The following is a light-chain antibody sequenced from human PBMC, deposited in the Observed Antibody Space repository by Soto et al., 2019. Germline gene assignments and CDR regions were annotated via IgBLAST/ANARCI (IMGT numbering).Light chain of an antibody. CDR3: QQRNVWPPIT. V-gene: IGKV3-11*01. J-gene: IGKJ5*01. CDR2: DST. CDR1: QRIHTS. Sequence: EIVMTKSPGTLSLSPGERATLSCRASQRIHTSLAWYQQKPGQPPRLVVYDSTLRANGVPDRFGGSRSGTEFTLTINNLEPEDFAVYYCQQRNVWPPITFGQGTRLEIK.